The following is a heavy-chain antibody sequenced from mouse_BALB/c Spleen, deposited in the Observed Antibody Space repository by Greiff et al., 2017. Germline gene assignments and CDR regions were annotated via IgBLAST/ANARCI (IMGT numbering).Heavy chain of an antibody. D-gene: IGHD2-3*01. CDR1: GYSITSDYA. J-gene: IGHJ3*01. CDR2: IRYSGST. V-gene: IGHV3-2*02. CDR3: ARCDGYYAWFAY. Sequence: DVKLVESGPGLVKPSQSLSLTCTVTGYSITSDYAWNWILQFPGNKLEWMGYIRYSGSTSYNPSLKSRISITRDTSKNQFFLQLNSVTTEDTATYYCARCDGYYAWFAYWGQGTLVTVSA.